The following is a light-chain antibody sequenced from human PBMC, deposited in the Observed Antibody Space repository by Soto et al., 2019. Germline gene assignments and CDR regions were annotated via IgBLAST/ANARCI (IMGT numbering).Light chain of an antibody. CDR1: QSVGRY. J-gene: IGKJ1*01. Sequence: EIVLTQSPATLSLSPGEGATLSCRASQSVGRYLVWYQQKPGQSPRLLIYDASNRATGIPARFSGSGSGTDFTLTISSLEPEDFALYYCQQRRSWPRTFGRGTKVEIK. CDR3: QQRRSWPRT. CDR2: DAS. V-gene: IGKV3-11*01.